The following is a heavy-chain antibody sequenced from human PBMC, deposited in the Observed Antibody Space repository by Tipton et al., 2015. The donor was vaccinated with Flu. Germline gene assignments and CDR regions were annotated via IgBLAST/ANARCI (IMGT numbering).Heavy chain of an antibody. CDR3: ARELSEGGNYFD. D-gene: IGHD2/OR15-2a*01. V-gene: IGHV4-4*07. CDR1: GGSISTFY. J-gene: IGHJ4*02. CDR2: IYTSGNS. Sequence: TLSLTCTVSGGSISTFYWTWIRQPAGKGLEWIGRIYTSGNSNYNPSLKSRVTMSVDTSRNQFSLKLTSVTAADTAIYYCARELSEGGNYFDWGQGILVTVS.